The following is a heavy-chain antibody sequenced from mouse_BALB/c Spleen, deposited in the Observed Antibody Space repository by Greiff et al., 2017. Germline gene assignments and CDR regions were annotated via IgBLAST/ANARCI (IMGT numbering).Heavy chain of an antibody. CDR2: ISYSGST. D-gene: IGHD1-2*01. CDR1: GYSITSDYA. V-gene: IGHV3-2*02. Sequence: LEESGPGLVKPSQSLSLTCTVTGYSITSDYAWNWIRQFPGNKLEWMGYISYSGSTSYNPSLKSRISITRDTSKNQFFLQLNSVTTEDTATYYCARGDYGYSYFDYWGQGTTLTVSS. J-gene: IGHJ2*01. CDR3: ARGDYGYSYFDY.